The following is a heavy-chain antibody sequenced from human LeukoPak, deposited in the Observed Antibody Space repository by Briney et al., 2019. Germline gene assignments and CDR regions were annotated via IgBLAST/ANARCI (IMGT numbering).Heavy chain of an antibody. J-gene: IGHJ3*01. CDR3: VKELDYYGSTEEYYGGVDAFDF. CDR2: ISYDGSNK. Sequence: PGRSLRLSCAASGFTFSSYAMHWVRQAPGKGLEWVAVISYDGSNKYYADSVKGRFTISRDNSKNTLYLQMNSLRAGDTAIYYCVKELDYYGSTEEYYGGVDAFDFWGQGTMVTVSS. D-gene: IGHD3-22*01. V-gene: IGHV3-30-3*01. CDR1: GFTFSSYA.